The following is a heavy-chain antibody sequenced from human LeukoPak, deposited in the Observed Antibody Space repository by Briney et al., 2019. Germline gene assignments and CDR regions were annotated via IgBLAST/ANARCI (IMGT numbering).Heavy chain of an antibody. CDR1: GGSFSGYY. J-gene: IGHJ6*03. D-gene: IGHD6-13*01. Sequence: SETLSLTCAVYGGSFSGYYWSWIRQPPGKGLEWIGEINHSGSTNYNPSLKSRVTISVDTSKNQFSLKLSSVTAADTAVYYCARKGPANSSSWYYYYYYMDVWGKGTTVTVSS. CDR3: ARKGPANSSSWYYYYYYMDV. V-gene: IGHV4-34*01. CDR2: INHSGST.